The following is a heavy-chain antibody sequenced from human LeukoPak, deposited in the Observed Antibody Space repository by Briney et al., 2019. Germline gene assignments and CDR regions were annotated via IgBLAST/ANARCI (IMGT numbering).Heavy chain of an antibody. D-gene: IGHD3-10*01. V-gene: IGHV3-53*01. Sequence: GGSLRLSCAASGFTVSSNYMSWVRQAPGKGLEWVSVIYSGGSTYYADSVKGRFTISRDNSKNTLYLQMNSLRAEDTAVYYCAREGDYYGSGIFAFDIWGQGTMVTVSS. CDR3: AREGDYYGSGIFAFDI. CDR1: GFTVSSNY. CDR2: IYSGGST. J-gene: IGHJ3*02.